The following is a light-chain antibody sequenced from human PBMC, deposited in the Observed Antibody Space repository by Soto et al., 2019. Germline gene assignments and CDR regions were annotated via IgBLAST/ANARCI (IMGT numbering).Light chain of an antibody. V-gene: IGKV3-15*01. J-gene: IGKJ1*01. Sequence: EIVMTQSPATLSVSPGERATLSCRASQSVSSNLAWYQQKPGQAPRLLIYGASTRATGIPARFSGSGSGTEFNLTISSLQSEDLAVYYCQQYNNWPPWTFGQGTKVEIK. CDR3: QQYNNWPPWT. CDR2: GAS. CDR1: QSVSSN.